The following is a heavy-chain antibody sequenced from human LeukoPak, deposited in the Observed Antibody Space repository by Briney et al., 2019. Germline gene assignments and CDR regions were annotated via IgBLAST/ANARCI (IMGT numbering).Heavy chain of an antibody. J-gene: IGHJ4*02. CDR2: FSSDGRST. Sequence: PGGSLRLSCAASGFSFSSYGMHWVRQAPGKGLEWVAVFSSDGRSTFYAENVQGRFTLSRDNSKNTLSLQMNSLRAEDTAVYYCAKSSCYHSGSFDYWGQGTLVTVSS. CDR3: AKSSCYHSGSFDY. V-gene: IGHV3-30*18. D-gene: IGHD3-10*01. CDR1: GFSFSSYG.